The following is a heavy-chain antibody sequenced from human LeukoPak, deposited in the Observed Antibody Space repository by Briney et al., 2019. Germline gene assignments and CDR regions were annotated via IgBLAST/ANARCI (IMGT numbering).Heavy chain of an antibody. CDR2: ISGGGGST. V-gene: IGHV3-23*01. J-gene: IGHJ4*02. CDR3: AKSRGYSYGASYCFDY. CDR1: GFTVSSNY. D-gene: IGHD5-18*01. Sequence: GGSLRLSCAASGFTVSSNYMSWVRQAPGKGLQWVSVISGGGGSTDYADYVKGRFTLSRDNSKNTLFLQMSSLRAENTAVYYCAKSRGYSYGASYCFDYWGQGTLVTVSS.